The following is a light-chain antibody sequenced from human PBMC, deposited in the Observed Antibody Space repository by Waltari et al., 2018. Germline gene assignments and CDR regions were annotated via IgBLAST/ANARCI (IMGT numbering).Light chain of an antibody. J-gene: IGKJ2*02. CDR1: QYISNN. Sequence: EIVMTQSPAALSVSPGERATLSYRASQYISNNLAWYQHNPGQPPRLLISGASTRATGIPARFSGSGSGTEFSLTISSLQSEDSAIYFCQQYNTWPPSTFGQGTKLEIK. V-gene: IGKV3-15*01. CDR2: GAS. CDR3: QQYNTWPPST.